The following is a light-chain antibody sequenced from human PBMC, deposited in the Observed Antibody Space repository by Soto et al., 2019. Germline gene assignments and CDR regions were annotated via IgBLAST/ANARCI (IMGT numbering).Light chain of an antibody. Sequence: IVVTRSPLSLPVTPGETASISCRSNQSLLHVNGYSYLDWYLQKPGQSPQLLIYLGSNRASGVPDRFSGSGSGTEFTLTVSRVEAEDVGVYYCMQALQTPPTFGQGTKVDIK. V-gene: IGKV2-28*01. CDR1: QSLLHVNGYSY. J-gene: IGKJ1*01. CDR3: MQALQTPPT. CDR2: LGS.